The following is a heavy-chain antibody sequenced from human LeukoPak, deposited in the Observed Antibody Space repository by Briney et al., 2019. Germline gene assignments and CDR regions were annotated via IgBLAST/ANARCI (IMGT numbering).Heavy chain of an antibody. D-gene: IGHD6-19*01. V-gene: IGHV3-23*01. Sequence: GGSLRFSCAASGFTFSSYAMSWVRQAPGKGLEWVSAISGSGGSTYYADSVKGRFTISRDNSKNTLYLQMNSLRAEDTAVYYCATPKCTPVGRVAGCFSRLDYWGQGTLVTVSS. CDR2: ISGSGGST. CDR3: ATPKCTPVGRVAGCFSRLDY. J-gene: IGHJ4*02. CDR1: GFTFSSYA.